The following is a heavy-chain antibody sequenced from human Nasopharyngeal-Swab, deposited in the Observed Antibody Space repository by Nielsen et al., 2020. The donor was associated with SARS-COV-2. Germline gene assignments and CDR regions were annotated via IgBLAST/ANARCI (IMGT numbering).Heavy chain of an antibody. CDR2: IYPGDSDT. CDR1: GYSFTSYW. CDR3: ARQEEMATIWDY. Sequence: KVSCKGSGYSFTSYWIGWVRQMPGKGLEWMGIIYPGDSDTRYSPSFQGQVTISADKSISTAYLQWSSLKSSDTAMYYCARQEEMATIWDYWGQGTLVTVSS. J-gene: IGHJ4*02. D-gene: IGHD5-24*01. V-gene: IGHV5-51*01.